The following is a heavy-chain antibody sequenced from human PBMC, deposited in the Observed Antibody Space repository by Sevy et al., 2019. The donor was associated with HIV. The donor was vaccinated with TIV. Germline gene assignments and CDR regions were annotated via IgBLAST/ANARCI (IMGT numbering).Heavy chain of an antibody. J-gene: IGHJ4*02. CDR1: GFTFGDYC. D-gene: IGHD6-13*01. CDR2: FKRDVYGGTV. Sequence: GGSLRLSCTASGFTFGDYCMSWVRQAPGKGLKWVAFFKRDVYGGTVDHAASVRGRFVISRDDSKTIAYLQMNDLKTEDTGVYYCTRWKAAQSIFDYWGQGALVTVSS. CDR3: TRWKAAQSIFDY. V-gene: IGHV3-49*04.